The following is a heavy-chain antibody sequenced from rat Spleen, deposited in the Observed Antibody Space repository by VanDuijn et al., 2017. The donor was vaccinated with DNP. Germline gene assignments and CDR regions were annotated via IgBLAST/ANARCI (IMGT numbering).Heavy chain of an antibody. CDR2: INYSGNT. J-gene: IGHJ2*01. CDR3: TRGDILRSFDY. CDR1: AYSITTNY. Sequence: EVQLQESGPGLVKPSQSLSLTCSVTAYSITTNYWGWIRKFPGNKMEWIGYINYSGNTGYNPSLKSRISITSDTSKNQFFLQVNSVTTDDTATYYCTRGDILRSFDYWGQGVMVTVSS. V-gene: IGHV3-1*01. D-gene: IGHD1-6*01.